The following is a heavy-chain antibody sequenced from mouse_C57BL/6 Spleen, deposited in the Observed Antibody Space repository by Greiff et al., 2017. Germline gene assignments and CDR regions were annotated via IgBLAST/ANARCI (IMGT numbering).Heavy chain of an antibody. D-gene: IGHD1-1*01. V-gene: IGHV1-82*01. CDR2: IYPGDGDT. Sequence: VQLQPSGPELVKPGASVKISCKASGYAFSSSWMNWVKQRPGKGLEWIGRIYPGDGDTNYNGKFKGKATLTAVKSSSTAYMQLSNLTSEDSAVYFCERWITTVVGYYAMDYWGQGASVTVSS. CDR1: GYAFSSSW. CDR3: ERWITTVVGYYAMDY. J-gene: IGHJ4*01.